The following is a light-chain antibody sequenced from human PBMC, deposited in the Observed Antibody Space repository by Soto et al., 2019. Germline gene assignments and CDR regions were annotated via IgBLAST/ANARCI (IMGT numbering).Light chain of an antibody. J-gene: IGKJ1*01. CDR3: QQYNNGPT. CDR1: QRVSSN. V-gene: IGKV3-15*01. CDR2: GAS. Sequence: EIVMTQSPATLSVSPGERATLSCRASQRVSSNLAWYQQKPGQAPRLLIYGASTRATGIPARFSGSGSGTEFTLTISSLQSEDFAVYYCQQYNNGPTFGQGTKVDIK.